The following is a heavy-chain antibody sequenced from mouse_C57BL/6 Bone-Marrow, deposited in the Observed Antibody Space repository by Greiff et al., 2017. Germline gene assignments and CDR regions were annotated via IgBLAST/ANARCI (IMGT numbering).Heavy chain of an antibody. Sequence: VQLQQSGAELAKPGASVKLSCKASGYTFTSYWMHWVKQRPGQGLEWIGYINPSSGYTKYNQKFKDKATLTADKSSNTAYLQLSSLTSEDTAVYYCTTWNYWGQGTTLTVSS. J-gene: IGHJ2*01. CDR2: INPSSGYT. CDR3: TTWNY. D-gene: IGHD1-1*01. CDR1: GYTFTSYW. V-gene: IGHV1-7*01.